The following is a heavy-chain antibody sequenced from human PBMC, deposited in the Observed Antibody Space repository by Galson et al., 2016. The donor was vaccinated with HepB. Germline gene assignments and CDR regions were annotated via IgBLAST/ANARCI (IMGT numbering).Heavy chain of an antibody. CDR2: ISSGGGTK. V-gene: IGHV3-30*18. Sequence: SLRLSCAASGFTFSDSGMHWVRQAPGKGLEWVAVISSGGGTKYYADSVKGRFTISRDNSRNTVFLQTDALRPEDTALYYCAKEGAWCAWYYVYWGQGTLVTVSS. J-gene: IGHJ4*02. CDR3: AKEGAWCAWYYVY. CDR1: GFTFSDSG. D-gene: IGHD2-15*01.